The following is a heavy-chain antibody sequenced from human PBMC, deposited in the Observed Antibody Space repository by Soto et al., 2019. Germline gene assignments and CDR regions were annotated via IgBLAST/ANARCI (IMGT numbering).Heavy chain of an antibody. CDR3: ARTYGDYENWFDP. CDR1: GGTFSSYA. J-gene: IGHJ5*02. CDR2: IIPIFGTA. D-gene: IGHD4-17*01. Sequence: SVKVSCKASGGTFSSYAISWVRQAPGQGLEWMGGIIPIFGTANYAQKFQGRVTITADESTSTAYMELSSLRSEDTAVYYCARTYGDYENWFDPWGQGTLVTVSS. V-gene: IGHV1-69*13.